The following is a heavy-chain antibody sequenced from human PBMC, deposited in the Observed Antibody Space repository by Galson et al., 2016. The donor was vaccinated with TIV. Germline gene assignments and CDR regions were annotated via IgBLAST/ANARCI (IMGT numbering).Heavy chain of an antibody. Sequence: PALVKPTQTLTLTCTFSGFSLNTRGMCVSWIRQPPGKALEWLARIDWDDDKHYSTPLKTRLTIYKDTSKNQVVLTMTSMDPVDTGTNYCARELVVAATEGPCLSGTDVWGQGTSVTVSS. D-gene: IGHD6-19*01. CDR1: GFSLNTRGMC. J-gene: IGHJ6*02. CDR3: ARELVVAATEGPCLSGTDV. V-gene: IGHV2-70*11. CDR2: IDWDDDK.